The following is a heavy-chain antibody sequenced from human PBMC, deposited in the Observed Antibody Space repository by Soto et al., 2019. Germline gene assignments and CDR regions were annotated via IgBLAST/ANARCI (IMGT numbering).Heavy chain of an antibody. D-gene: IGHD3-16*01. Sequence: QVQLQESGPGLVKASETLSLTCTVSGGSMFSYYWSWIRQPAGKGLEWIARIYGSGGTNYNPSLKSRVTMSLYTSKNKFSLRRTSVTAADTAVYYCAREGASSYASRHFDNWGPGTLVTVSS. CDR2: IYGSGGT. CDR1: GGSMFSYY. J-gene: IGHJ4*02. CDR3: AREGASSYASRHFDN. V-gene: IGHV4-4*07.